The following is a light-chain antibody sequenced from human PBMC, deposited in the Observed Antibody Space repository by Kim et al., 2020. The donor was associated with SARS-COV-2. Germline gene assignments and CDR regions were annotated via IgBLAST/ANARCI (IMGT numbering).Light chain of an antibody. CDR1: SSNIGSNP. Sequence: PWQRVPISCSGSSSNIGSNPVNWYQQLPGTAPKLLIYSNNQRPSGVPDRFSGSKSGTSASLAISGLQSEDEADYYCAAWDDSLHVVFGGGTKLTVL. CDR3: AAWDDSLHVV. J-gene: IGLJ2*01. V-gene: IGLV1-44*01. CDR2: SNN.